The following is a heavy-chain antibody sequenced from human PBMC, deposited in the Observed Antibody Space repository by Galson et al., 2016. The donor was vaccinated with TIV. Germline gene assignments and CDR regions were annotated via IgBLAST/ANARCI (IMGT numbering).Heavy chain of an antibody. V-gene: IGHV4-31*03. J-gene: IGHJ3*01. D-gene: IGHD3-22*01. Sequence: LSLTCTVSGGSISSRGYYWNWIRQHPGKGLEWIGYIYYSGSTYYNPSLRSRLTISLDTSKNHFSLKLSSVTVADTAVYFCVRGLLDSSGYYPPPDAFDLWGLGTMVTVSS. CDR3: VRGLLDSSGYYPPPDAFDL. CDR1: GGSISSRGYY. CDR2: IYYSGST.